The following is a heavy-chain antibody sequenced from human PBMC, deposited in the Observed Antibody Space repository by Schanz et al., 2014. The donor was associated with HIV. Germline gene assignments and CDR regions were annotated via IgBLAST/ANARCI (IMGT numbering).Heavy chain of an antibody. CDR3: ARETSGFSTSWPPRYHYYGMDV. V-gene: IGHV3-30*03. CDR2: ISYDGSNK. CDR1: GFTFSTYG. J-gene: IGHJ6*02. D-gene: IGHD6-13*01. Sequence: QVQLVESGGGVVQPGRSLRLSCAASGFTFSTYGMHWVRQAPGKGLEWVAFISYDGSNKYYADSVKGRFTISRDNSKNTLYLQMNSLRPEDTAVYYCARETSGFSTSWPPRYHYYGMDVWGRGTTVTVSS.